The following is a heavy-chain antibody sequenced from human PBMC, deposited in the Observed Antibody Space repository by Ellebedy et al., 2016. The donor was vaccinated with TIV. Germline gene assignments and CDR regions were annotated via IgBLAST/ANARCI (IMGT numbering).Heavy chain of an antibody. Sequence: GESLKISCAASGFTFSSYWMSWVRQAPGKGLEWVANTKPDGGETYYVDSVKGRFTVSRDNAKNSLSLQMNSLRVEDTAMYYCAGDLDVWGQGILVTVSS. CDR1: GFTFSSYW. V-gene: IGHV3-7*04. CDR2: TKPDGGET. J-gene: IGHJ4*02. D-gene: IGHD3-3*01. CDR3: AGDLDV.